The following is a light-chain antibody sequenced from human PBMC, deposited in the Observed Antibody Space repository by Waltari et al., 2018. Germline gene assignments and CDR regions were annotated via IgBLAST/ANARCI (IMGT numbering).Light chain of an antibody. J-gene: IGLJ1*01. CDR1: SSDVGGYNY. CDR3: LAYTSSSTYV. CDR2: EVS. V-gene: IGLV2-14*01. Sequence: QSALTQPASVSGSPGQSITFSCTGTSSDVGGYNYVSWYQQHPGKFPKLIIYEVSNRPSGVSERFSGSKSGNTASLTICGLQAEDEADYYCLAYTSSSTYVFGTGTKVTVL.